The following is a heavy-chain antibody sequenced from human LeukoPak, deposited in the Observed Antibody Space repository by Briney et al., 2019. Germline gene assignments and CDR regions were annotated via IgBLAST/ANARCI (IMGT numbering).Heavy chain of an antibody. CDR3: AKSRPRWLDGSYFDS. V-gene: IGHV3-33*06. CDR2: TWYDGSNK. J-gene: IGHJ4*02. D-gene: IGHD5-12*01. CDR1: GNSLSSYA. Sequence: GGSLRLSCAASGNSLSSYAMYWVRHAPGKGLEWVAVTWYDGSNKYYTDSVKGRFTISRDNSKNTLSLHMTSVRDEDTAVYYCAKSRPRWLDGSYFDSWGQGTLVTVSS.